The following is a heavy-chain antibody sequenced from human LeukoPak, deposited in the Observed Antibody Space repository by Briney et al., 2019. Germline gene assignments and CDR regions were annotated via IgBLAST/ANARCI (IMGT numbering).Heavy chain of an antibody. CDR2: IYYSGST. V-gene: IGHV4-59*12. J-gene: IGHJ4*02. Sequence: RTSETLSLTCTVSGGSISSYYWSWIRQPPGKGLEWIGYIYYSGSTNYNPSLKSRVTISVDTSKNQFSLKLSSVTAADTAVYYCARRIQLWATYYYGSGSYYRPFDYWGQGTLVTVSS. CDR3: ARRIQLWATYYYGSGSYYRPFDY. D-gene: IGHD3-10*01. CDR1: GGSISSYY.